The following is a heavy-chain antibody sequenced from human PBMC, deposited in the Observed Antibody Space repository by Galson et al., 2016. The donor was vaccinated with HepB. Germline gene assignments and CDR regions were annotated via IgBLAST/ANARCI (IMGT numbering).Heavy chain of an antibody. CDR3: ARTITGTPWHHYYYGMDV. J-gene: IGHJ6*02. CDR1: GFTFSSYS. Sequence: SLRLSCAASGFTFSSYSMHWVRQAPGKGLEWVSSISYSSSYMPYADAVKGRFTISRDNAKNALYLQMNSLRVVDTAVYYCARTITGTPWHHYYYGMDVWGQGTTVSVSS. V-gene: IGHV3-21*01. D-gene: IGHD1-20*01. CDR2: ISYSSSYM.